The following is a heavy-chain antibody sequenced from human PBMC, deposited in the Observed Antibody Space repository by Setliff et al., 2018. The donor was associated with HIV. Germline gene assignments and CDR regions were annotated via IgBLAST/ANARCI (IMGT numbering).Heavy chain of an antibody. CDR2: MNPNSGNT. D-gene: IGHD5-12*01. CDR1: GYTFTSYD. V-gene: IGHV1-8*01. Sequence: GASVKVSCKASGYTFTSYDINWVRQATGHGFEWMGWMNPNSGNTGHAPKFQGRVTMTKNTSINAAYMELRRLRSDDTAVYYCARDQGGYDFGGTDEAPYYYYGMDVWGQGTTVTVSS. J-gene: IGHJ6*02. CDR3: ARDQGGYDFGGTDEAPYYYYGMDV.